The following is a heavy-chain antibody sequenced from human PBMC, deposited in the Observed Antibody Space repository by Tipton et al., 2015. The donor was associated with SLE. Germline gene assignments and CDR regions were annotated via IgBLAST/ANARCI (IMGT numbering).Heavy chain of an antibody. CDR1: GFIFDDYP. CDR3: ARDRYYYDSSAYYYFDY. J-gene: IGHJ4*02. D-gene: IGHD3-22*01. CDR2: VWYDGSKT. Sequence: SLRLSCAASGFIFDDYPMHWVRQAPGKGLEWVAVVWYDGSKTYYADSVKGRFTISRDNSKNTLYLQMNSLRAEDTAVYYCARDRYYYDSSAYYYFDYWGQGTLVTVSS. V-gene: IGHV3-33*08.